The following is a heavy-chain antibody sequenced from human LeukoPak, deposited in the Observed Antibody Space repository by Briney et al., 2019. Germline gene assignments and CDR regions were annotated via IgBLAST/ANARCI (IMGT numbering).Heavy chain of an antibody. V-gene: IGHV3-23*01. D-gene: IGHD3-22*01. J-gene: IGHJ4*02. Sequence: PGGSLRLSCAVSGFTFSSYAMTWVRQAPGKGLEWVSTIGCSGGITFCADSMKGRFTNSRDNSKNTLYLQMNSLRVEDTAVYYCAKGYYDSTGYPLRPSFDYSGQGTLVTVSS. CDR2: IGCSGGIT. CDR1: GFTFSSYA. CDR3: AKGYYDSTGYPLRPSFDY.